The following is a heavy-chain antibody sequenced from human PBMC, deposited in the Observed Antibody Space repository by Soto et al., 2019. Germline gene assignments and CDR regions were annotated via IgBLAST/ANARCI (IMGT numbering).Heavy chain of an antibody. Sequence: TLSLTCTVSGGSISSADYYWSWVRQPPGKGLEWIGYIYYSGSTFFNPSLKSRVTISKDTSRNQFSLRLNSVTAADTAAYYCARAIVVTIGGMDAWGQGTTVTVSS. D-gene: IGHD5-12*01. V-gene: IGHV4-30-4*01. CDR2: IYYSGST. CDR3: ARAIVVTIGGMDA. J-gene: IGHJ6*02. CDR1: GGSISSADYY.